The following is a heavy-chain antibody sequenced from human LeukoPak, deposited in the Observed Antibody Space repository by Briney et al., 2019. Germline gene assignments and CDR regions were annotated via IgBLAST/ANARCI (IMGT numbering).Heavy chain of an antibody. Sequence: QAGGSLRLSCAASGFTFSSYAMHWVRQAPGKGLEWVAFIRYDGSNKYYADSVKGRFTISRDNSKNTLYLQMNSLRAEDTAVYYCAKDRRRKDYDFWSGYSVFDYWGQGTLVTVSS. CDR1: GFTFSSYA. CDR2: IRYDGSNK. J-gene: IGHJ4*02. D-gene: IGHD3-3*01. V-gene: IGHV3-30*02. CDR3: AKDRRRKDYDFWSGYSVFDY.